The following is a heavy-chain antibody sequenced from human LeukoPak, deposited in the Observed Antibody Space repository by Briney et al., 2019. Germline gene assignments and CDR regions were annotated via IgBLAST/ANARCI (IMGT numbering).Heavy chain of an antibody. D-gene: IGHD3-10*01. CDR1: GFTFSSSE. J-gene: IGHJ6*03. Sequence: AGSLRLSCATSGFTFSSSEMNWVRQAPGKGLEWVSKISSSGTSINYAESVKGRFTISRDNAKNSLYLQLSSLRAEDTAIYYCARAVAGTGGYFSYYYLDVWGKGTTVTVSS. CDR2: ISSSGTSI. CDR3: ARAVAGTGGYFSYYYLDV. V-gene: IGHV3-48*03.